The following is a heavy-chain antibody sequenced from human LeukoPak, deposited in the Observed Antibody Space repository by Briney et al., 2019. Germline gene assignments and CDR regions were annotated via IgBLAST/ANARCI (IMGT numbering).Heavy chain of an antibody. J-gene: IGHJ4*02. V-gene: IGHV4-30-4*08. CDR2: IHYSGST. D-gene: IGHD4-23*01. CDR1: GGSISTNDHY. CDR3: ARGTVQGYGDNSDFAY. Sequence: PSQTLSLTCTVSGGSISTNDHYWSWIRQPPGKGLEWIGDIHYSGSTYYNPSLQSRVAVSVDTSKNQFSLKLSSVTAADTAVYYCARGTVQGYGDNSDFAYRGQGLLVTVSS.